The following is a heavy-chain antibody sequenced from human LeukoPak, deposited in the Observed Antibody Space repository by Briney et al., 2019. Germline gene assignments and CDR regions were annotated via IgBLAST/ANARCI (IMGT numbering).Heavy chain of an antibody. CDR3: AGGGQLQLWFDP. CDR2: IIPIFGTA. V-gene: IGHV1-69*13. Sequence: SVTVSCKASGGTFSIYATSWVRQAPGQGLEWMGGIIPIFGTANYAQKFQGRVTITADESTSTAYMELSSLRSEDTAVYYCAGGGQLQLWFDPWGQGTLVTVSS. D-gene: IGHD2-2*01. J-gene: IGHJ5*02. CDR1: GGTFSIYA.